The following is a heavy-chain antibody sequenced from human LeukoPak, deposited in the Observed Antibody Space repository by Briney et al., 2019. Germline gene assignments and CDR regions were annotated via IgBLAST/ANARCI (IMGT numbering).Heavy chain of an antibody. CDR2: TDSGGGT. V-gene: IGHV3-66*01. J-gene: IGHJ3*02. CDR1: GLTVSSNS. CDR3: ARGFCPNGFVI. D-gene: IGHD3-3*01. Sequence: GGSLRLSCAASGLTVSSNSMICVRQAPGKGLEWVSVTDSGGGTDYADSVKGRFNISRDNSKNTLYLQMNSLRAEHTAVYYCARGFCPNGFVIWGERTMVTVSA.